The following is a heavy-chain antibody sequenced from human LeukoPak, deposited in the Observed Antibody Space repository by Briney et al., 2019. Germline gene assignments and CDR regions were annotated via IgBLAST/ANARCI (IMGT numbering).Heavy chain of an antibody. D-gene: IGHD6-13*01. J-gene: IGHJ4*02. CDR2: IYYSGST. CDR1: GGSVSSGSYY. Sequence: PSETLSLTCTVSGGSVSSGSYYWSWIRQPPGKGLEWIGYIYYSGSTNYNPSLKSRVTISVDTSKNQFSLKLSSVTAADTAVYYCAREHYSSSWYSHWGQGTLVTVSS. CDR3: AREHYSSSWYSH. V-gene: IGHV4-61*01.